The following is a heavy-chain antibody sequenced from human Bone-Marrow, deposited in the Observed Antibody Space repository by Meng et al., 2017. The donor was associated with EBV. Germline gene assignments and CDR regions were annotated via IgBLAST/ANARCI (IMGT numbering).Heavy chain of an antibody. V-gene: IGHV4-4*02. CDR1: GFTFSGYGM. CDR3: ARVKGELVDY. J-gene: IGHJ4*02. Sequence: QVQLQESGGGVVQPGRSLRLSCAASGFTFSGYGMFWVRQAPGKGLEWIGEIYHSGSTNYNPSLKSRVTISVDKSKNQFSLKLSSVTAADTAVYYCARVKGELVDYWGQGTLVTVSS. D-gene: IGHD3-16*01. CDR2: IYHSGST.